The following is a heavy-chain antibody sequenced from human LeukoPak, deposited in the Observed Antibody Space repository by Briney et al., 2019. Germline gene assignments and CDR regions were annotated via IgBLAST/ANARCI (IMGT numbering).Heavy chain of an antibody. CDR1: GFTFSAYW. CDR2: INEGGNSN. V-gene: IGHV3-7*01. J-gene: IGHJ4*02. Sequence: GGSLRLSCAASGFTFSAYWMTWVRQAPGKGLEWVANINEGGNSNYYVDSVGGRFTISRDKTKDLLHLQMSSLRAEDTAVYYCARVGKNGWDFDHWGQGTLVTVSS. CDR3: ARVGKNGWDFDH. D-gene: IGHD6-19*01.